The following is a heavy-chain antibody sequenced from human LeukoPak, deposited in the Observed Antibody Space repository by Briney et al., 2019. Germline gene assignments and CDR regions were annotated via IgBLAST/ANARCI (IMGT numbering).Heavy chain of an antibody. CDR3: AKVYGDGVWYYGMDV. V-gene: IGHV3-23*01. D-gene: IGHD4-17*01. CDR2: ISGSGGST. J-gene: IGHJ6*02. CDR1: GFTFSSYA. Sequence: GGSLRLSCAASGFTFSSYAMSWVRQAPGEGLEWVSAISGSGGSTYYADSVKGRFTISRDNSKNTLYLQMNSLRAEDTAVYYCAKVYGDGVWYYGMDVWGQGTTVTVSS.